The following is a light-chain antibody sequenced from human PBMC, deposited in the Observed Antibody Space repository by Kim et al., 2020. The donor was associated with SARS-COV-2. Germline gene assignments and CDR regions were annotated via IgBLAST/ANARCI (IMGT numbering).Light chain of an antibody. Sequence: ASVGDRVAIPCRASQHISSHLNGFKPKTGTASKLLMYAASSLQSGVRSRFRGGRFGTEYTPTISGLQPAYFAPYYCQQSFRMTWTFGKGTKVDIK. CDR3: QQSFRMTWT. CDR1: QHISSH. V-gene: IGKV1-39*01. J-gene: IGKJ1*01. CDR2: AAS.